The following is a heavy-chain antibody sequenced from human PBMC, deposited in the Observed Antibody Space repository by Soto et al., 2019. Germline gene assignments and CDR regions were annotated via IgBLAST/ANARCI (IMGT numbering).Heavy chain of an antibody. Sequence: QVQLVQSGAEVKKPGSSVKVSCKASGGTFSSYAISWVRQAPGQGLEWMGGIIPIFGTANYAQKFQGRVTITADESTSTAYMELSSLRSEDTAVYYCARATFYYDYVWGSYRCDAFDIWGQGTMVTVSS. CDR3: ARATFYYDYVWGSYRCDAFDI. CDR2: IIPIFGTA. V-gene: IGHV1-69*12. CDR1: GGTFSSYA. D-gene: IGHD3-16*02. J-gene: IGHJ3*02.